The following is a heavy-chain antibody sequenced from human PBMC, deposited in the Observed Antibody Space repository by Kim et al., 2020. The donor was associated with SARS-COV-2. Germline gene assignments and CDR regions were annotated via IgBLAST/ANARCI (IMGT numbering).Heavy chain of an antibody. CDR3: TTIAPGYSSSWDDY. V-gene: IGHV3-49*02. J-gene: IGHJ4*02. D-gene: IGHD6-13*01. Sequence: ASVKGRFTISRDDSKSIAYLQMNSLKTEDTAVYYCTTIAPGYSSSWDDYWGQGTLVTVSS.